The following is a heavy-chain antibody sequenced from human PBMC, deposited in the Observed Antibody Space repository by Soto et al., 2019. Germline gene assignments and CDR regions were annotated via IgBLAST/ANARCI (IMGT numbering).Heavy chain of an antibody. V-gene: IGHV3-9*01. J-gene: IGHJ3*02. CDR3: AKDIKLCSSTSCYRGLGAFDI. CDR1: GFTFDDYA. CDR2: ISWNSGSI. D-gene: IGHD2-2*01. Sequence: GGSLRLSCAASGFTFDDYAMHWVRQAPGKGLEWVSGISWNSGSIGYADSVKGRFTISRDNAKNSLYLQMNSLRAEDTALYYCAKDIKLCSSTSCYRGLGAFDIWGQGTMVTVSS.